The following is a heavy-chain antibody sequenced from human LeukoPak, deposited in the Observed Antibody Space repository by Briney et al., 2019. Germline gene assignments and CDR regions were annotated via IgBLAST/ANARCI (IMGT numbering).Heavy chain of an antibody. V-gene: IGHV4-39*01. CDR1: GGSISSRSYY. CDR2: IYYSGST. Sequence: RPSETLSLTCTASGGSISSRSYYGGWIRQPPGKGLEWIGSIYYSGSTYYDTSLTSRVTLSVYTSHNQLSLNLSSVTAADTAVYYGAKLPLRSCSCGSCYHVGVSCFDPWGQGTLVTVSS. J-gene: IGHJ5*02. CDR3: AKLPLRSCSCGSCYHVGVSCFDP. D-gene: IGHD2-15*01.